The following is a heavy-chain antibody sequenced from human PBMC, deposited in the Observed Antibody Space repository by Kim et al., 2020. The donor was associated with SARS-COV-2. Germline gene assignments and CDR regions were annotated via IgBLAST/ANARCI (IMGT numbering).Heavy chain of an antibody. CDR2: IIPIFGTA. V-gene: IGHV1-69*13. Sequence: SVKVSCKASGGTFSSYAISWVRQAPGQGLEWMGGIIPIFGTANYAQKFQGRVTITADESTSTAYMELSSLRSEDTAVYYCASHRVGGWLRFDYWGQGTLVTVSS. D-gene: IGHD3-9*01. J-gene: IGHJ4*02. CDR1: GGTFSSYA. CDR3: ASHRVGGWLRFDY.